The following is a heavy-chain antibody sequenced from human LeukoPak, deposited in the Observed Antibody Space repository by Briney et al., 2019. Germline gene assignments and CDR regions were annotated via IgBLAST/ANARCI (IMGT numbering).Heavy chain of an antibody. CDR3: ARDRANGSGEYYYHYYMDV. Sequence: SETLSLTCTVYGDSISSSHYYWGWIRQPPGKGLEWIGSIYYNGRTYYNPSLKSRVTISVDTSKNQFSLKLSSVTAAVTAVYYCARDRANGSGEYYYHYYMDVWGKGTTVTVSS. CDR2: IYYNGRT. D-gene: IGHD3-10*01. J-gene: IGHJ6*03. V-gene: IGHV4-39*07. CDR1: GDSISSSHYY.